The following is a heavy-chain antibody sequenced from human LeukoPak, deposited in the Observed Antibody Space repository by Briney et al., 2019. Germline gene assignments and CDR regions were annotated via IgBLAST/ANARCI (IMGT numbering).Heavy chain of an antibody. CDR3: ATDGPSSGWYGFDH. J-gene: IGHJ5*02. D-gene: IGHD6-19*01. V-gene: IGHV3-21*01. CDR2: ITSPVGRM. CDR1: GFISNTYR. Sequence: GGSLRLVHAAAGFISNTYRMDSVRQAPGKGLEWVSSITSPVGRMYYADSLKGRITISRDNARSTLYLQMNSLRAEDTAVYYCATDGPSSGWYGFDHWGQGILVTVSS.